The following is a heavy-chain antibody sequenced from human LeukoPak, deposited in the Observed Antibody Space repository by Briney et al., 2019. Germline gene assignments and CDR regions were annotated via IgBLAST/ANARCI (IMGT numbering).Heavy chain of an antibody. CDR1: GGSISSYY. Sequence: PSETLSLTCTVSGGSISSYYWSWIRQPAGKGLEWIGRIYTSGSTNYNPSLKSRVTMSVDTSKNQFSLKLSSVTAADTAVYYCARDGCSSTSCYAYYYYYMDVWGKGTTVTVSS. J-gene: IGHJ6*03. CDR3: ARDGCSSTSCYAYYYYYMDV. D-gene: IGHD2-2*01. CDR2: IYTSGST. V-gene: IGHV4-4*07.